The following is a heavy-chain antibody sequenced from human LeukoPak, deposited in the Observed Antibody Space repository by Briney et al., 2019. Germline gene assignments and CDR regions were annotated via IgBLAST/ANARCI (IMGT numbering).Heavy chain of an antibody. Sequence: SSETLSLTCTVSGGSVSSGSYYWSWIRQPPGKGLEWIGYIYYSGSTNYNPSLKSRVTISVDTSKDQFSLKLSSVTAADTAVYYCAKVVIPMDFDSWAREPWSPSPQ. CDR1: GGSVSSGSYY. CDR3: AKVVIPMDFDS. J-gene: IGHJ4*02. V-gene: IGHV4-61*01. CDR2: IYYSGST. D-gene: IGHD3-10*01.